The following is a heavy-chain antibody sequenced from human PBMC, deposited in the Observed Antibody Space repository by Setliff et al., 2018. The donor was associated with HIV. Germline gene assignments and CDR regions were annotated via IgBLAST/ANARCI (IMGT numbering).Heavy chain of an antibody. CDR2: VYHSGNT. Sequence: SETLSLTCAVSGYSISSGYYWGWIRQSPGKGLEWIGSVYHSGNTYYNPSLKSRVTMSVDTSKNHFSLRLNSVTATDTAVYYCARHVRGGDMRRSFDFWGQGTLVTVSS. V-gene: IGHV4-38-2*01. CDR3: ARHVRGGDMRRSFDF. D-gene: IGHD2-21*01. J-gene: IGHJ4*02. CDR1: GYSISSGYY.